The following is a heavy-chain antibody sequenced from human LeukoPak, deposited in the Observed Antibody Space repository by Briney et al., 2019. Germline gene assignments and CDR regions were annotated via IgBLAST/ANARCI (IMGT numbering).Heavy chain of an antibody. CDR2: ISGSGDST. V-gene: IGHV3-23*01. CDR3: ANGKVGGSHEY. D-gene: IGHD1-26*01. J-gene: IGHJ4*02. Sequence: GGSLRLSCAASGFTFSSYAMNWVRQAPGKGLEWVSSISGSGDSTYYADSVKGRFTISRDNSKNTLYLQMNSLRAEDTAVYYCANGKVGGSHEYWGQGTLVTVSS. CDR1: GFTFSSYA.